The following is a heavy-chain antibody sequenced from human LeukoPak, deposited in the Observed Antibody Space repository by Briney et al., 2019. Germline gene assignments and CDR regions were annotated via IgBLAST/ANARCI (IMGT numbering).Heavy chain of an antibody. D-gene: IGHD6-19*01. Sequence: SETLSLTCAVSGDSISCCYWTWIRQSAGKGLEWIGEINHSGSTNYNPSLKSRVTISVDTSKNQFSLKLSSVTAADTAVYYCARLIAVAGAVDYWGQGTLVTVSS. CDR1: GDSISCCY. J-gene: IGHJ4*02. CDR2: INHSGST. V-gene: IGHV4-34*01. CDR3: ARLIAVAGAVDY.